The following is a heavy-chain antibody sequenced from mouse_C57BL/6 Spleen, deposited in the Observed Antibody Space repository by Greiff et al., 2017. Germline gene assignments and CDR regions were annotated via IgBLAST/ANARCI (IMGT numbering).Heavy chain of an antibody. CDR1: GFNIKDDY. CDR3: TTAFYGSSYGY. D-gene: IGHD1-1*01. Sequence: EVQLQQSGAELVRPGASVKLSCTASGFNIKDDYMHWVKQRPEQGLEWIGWIDPENGDTEYASKLQGKATITADTSSNTAYLQLSSLTSEDTAVYYCTTAFYGSSYGYWGQGTTLTVSS. V-gene: IGHV14-4*01. CDR2: IDPENGDT. J-gene: IGHJ2*01.